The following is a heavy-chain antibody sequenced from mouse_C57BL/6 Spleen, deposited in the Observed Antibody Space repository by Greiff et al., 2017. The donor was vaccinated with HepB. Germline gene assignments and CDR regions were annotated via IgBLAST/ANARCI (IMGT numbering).Heavy chain of an antibody. V-gene: IGHV3-6*01. CDR2: ISYDGSN. CDR3: ASRGWLLLGFDY. CDR1: GYSITSGYY. J-gene: IGHJ2*01. Sequence: VQLKESGPGLVKPSQSLSLTCSVTGYSITSGYYWNWIRQFPGNKLEWMGYISYDGSNNYNPSLKNRISITRDTSKNQFFLKLNSVTTEDTATYYCASRGWLLLGFDYWGQGTTLTVSS. D-gene: IGHD2-3*01.